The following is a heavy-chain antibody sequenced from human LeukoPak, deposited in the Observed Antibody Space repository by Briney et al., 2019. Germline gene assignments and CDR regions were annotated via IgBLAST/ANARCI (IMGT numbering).Heavy chain of an antibody. V-gene: IGHV3-48*04. J-gene: IGHJ4*02. CDR2: ISSSSTI. Sequence: SGGSLRLSCAASGFTFSSYSMNWVRQAPGKGLEWVSYISSSSTIYYADSVKGRFTISRDNAKNSLYLQMNSLRAEDTAVYYCAKGGVYGDYDYWGQGTLVTVSS. D-gene: IGHD4-17*01. CDR1: GFTFSSYS. CDR3: AKGGVYGDYDY.